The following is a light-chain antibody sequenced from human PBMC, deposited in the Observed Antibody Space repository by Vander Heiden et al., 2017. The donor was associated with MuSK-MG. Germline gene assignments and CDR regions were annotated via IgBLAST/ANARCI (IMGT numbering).Light chain of an antibody. J-gene: IGKJ5*01. CDR2: AAS. Sequence: DIQMTQSPSSLSASVGDRVTITCRASQSISSYLNWYQQKPGKAPKLLIYAASSLQSGVPSRFSGSGSGTDFTLTISSLQPEDFATYYCQQSDSTPITFSQGTRLEIK. V-gene: IGKV1-39*01. CDR3: QQSDSTPIT. CDR1: QSISSY.